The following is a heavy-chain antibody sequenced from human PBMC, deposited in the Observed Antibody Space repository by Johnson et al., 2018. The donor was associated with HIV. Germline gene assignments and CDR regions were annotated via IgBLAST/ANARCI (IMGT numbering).Heavy chain of an antibody. Sequence: LVESGGGVLRPGGSLRLSCAASGFIFDDYGMSWVRQTPGKGLEWVSGIKWNGGSTSYADSVKGRFTISRDNANNSLYLQMNSLRAEDTAVYYCAREAYYYDSSGPGGAFDIWGQGTMVTVSS. V-gene: IGHV3-20*04. CDR3: AREAYYYDSSGPGGAFDI. CDR1: GFIFDDYG. CDR2: IKWNGGST. J-gene: IGHJ3*02. D-gene: IGHD3-22*01.